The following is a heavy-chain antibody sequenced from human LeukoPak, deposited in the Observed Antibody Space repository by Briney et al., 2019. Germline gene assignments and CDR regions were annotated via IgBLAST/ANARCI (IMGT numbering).Heavy chain of an antibody. Sequence: GGSLRLSCAASGFTFSSYAIHWVRQAPGKGLEWVAVISYGGSDKNYADSVKGRFTISRDNSKNTLYLHMNSLRAEDSAVYYCARGGYWGTAEPVDYWGQGTLVTVSS. D-gene: IGHD3-16*01. CDR1: GFTFSSYA. J-gene: IGHJ4*02. V-gene: IGHV3-30*04. CDR3: ARGGYWGTAEPVDY. CDR2: ISYGGSDK.